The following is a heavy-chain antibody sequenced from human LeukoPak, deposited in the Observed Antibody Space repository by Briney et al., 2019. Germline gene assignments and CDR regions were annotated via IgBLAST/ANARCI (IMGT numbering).Heavy chain of an antibody. CDR1: GVSFSGYY. D-gene: IGHD2-21*01. CDR3: ARDVKVINYYYYGMDV. CDR2: INHSGST. Sequence: SETLSLTCAVYGVSFSGYYWSWIRQPPGKGLEGIGEINHSGSTNYNPSLKSRVTISVDTSKNQFSLKLSSVTAADTAVYYCARDVKVINYYYYGMDVWGQGTTVTVSS. V-gene: IGHV4-34*01. J-gene: IGHJ6*02.